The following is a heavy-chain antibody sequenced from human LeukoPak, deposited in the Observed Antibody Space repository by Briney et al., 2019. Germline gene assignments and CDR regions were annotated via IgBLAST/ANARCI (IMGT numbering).Heavy chain of an antibody. Sequence: GGSLRLSCAASGFTFSSYSMNWDRQAPGKGLEWVSSISSSSSYIYYADSVKGRFTISRDNAKNSLYLQMNSLRAEDTAVYYCARDPTAASTYYFDYWGQGTLVTVSS. CDR1: GFTFSSYS. J-gene: IGHJ4*02. V-gene: IGHV3-21*01. CDR3: ARDPTAASTYYFDY. D-gene: IGHD2-2*01. CDR2: ISSSSSYI.